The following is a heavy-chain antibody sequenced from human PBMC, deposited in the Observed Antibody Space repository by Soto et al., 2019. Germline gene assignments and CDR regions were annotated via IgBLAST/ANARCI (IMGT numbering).Heavy chain of an antibody. CDR2: IYTSGST. J-gene: IGHJ5*02. CDR3: ARGYSSSPEVWFDP. CDR1: GGSISSYY. D-gene: IGHD6-13*01. V-gene: IGHV4-4*07. Sequence: SETLSLTCTVSGGSISSYYWSWIRQPAGKGLEWIGRIYTSGSTNYNPSLKSRGTMSVDTSKNQFSLKLSSVTAADTAVYYCARGYSSSPEVWFDPWGQGTLVNVS.